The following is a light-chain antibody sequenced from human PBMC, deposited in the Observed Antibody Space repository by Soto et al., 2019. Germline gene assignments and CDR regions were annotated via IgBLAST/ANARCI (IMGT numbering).Light chain of an antibody. CDR1: RSNIGSNH. V-gene: IGLV1-47*01. CDR2: RNN. Sequence: HSVLTQPPSTSGTPGQRVTISCSGSRSNIGSNHVYWYHQLPGAAPKLLIYRNNQRPSGVPDRFSGSKSGTSASLAISGLRSEDEADYYCAAWDDTLSGPVFGGGTKLTVL. CDR3: AAWDDTLSGPV. J-gene: IGLJ2*01.